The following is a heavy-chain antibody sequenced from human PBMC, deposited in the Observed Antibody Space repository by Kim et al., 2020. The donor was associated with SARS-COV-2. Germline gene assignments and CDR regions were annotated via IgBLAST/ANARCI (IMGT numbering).Heavy chain of an antibody. V-gene: IGHV1-2*02. Sequence: ASVKVSCKASGYTFTGCYMHWVRQAPGQGLEWMGWINPNSGGTNYAQKFQGRVTMTRDTSISTAYMELSRLRSDDTAVYYCARRASITMIVVVYNWFDPWGQGTLVTVSS. J-gene: IGHJ5*02. D-gene: IGHD3-22*01. CDR2: INPNSGGT. CDR3: ARRASITMIVVVYNWFDP. CDR1: GYTFTGCY.